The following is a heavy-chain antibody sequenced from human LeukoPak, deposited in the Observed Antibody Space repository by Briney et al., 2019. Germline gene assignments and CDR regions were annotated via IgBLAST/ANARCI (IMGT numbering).Heavy chain of an antibody. Sequence: GGSLRLSCAASGFTFSSYEMNWVRQAPGKGLEWVSYISSSGSTIYYADSVKGRFTISRDNAKNSLYLQMNSLRAEDTAVYYCARVPDGAAAGTSRGYIDYWGQGTLVTVSS. CDR2: ISSSGSTI. CDR1: GFTFSSYE. J-gene: IGHJ4*02. D-gene: IGHD6-13*01. CDR3: ARVPDGAAAGTSRGYIDY. V-gene: IGHV3-48*03.